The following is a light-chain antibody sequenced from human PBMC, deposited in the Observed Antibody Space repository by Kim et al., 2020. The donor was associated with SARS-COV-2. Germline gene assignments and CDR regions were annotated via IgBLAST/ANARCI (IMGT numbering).Light chain of an antibody. CDR1: SSNIGAGYC. V-gene: IGLV1-40*01. CDR3: QSYDSSLSGSV. J-gene: IGLJ7*01. CDR2: GNS. Sequence: QSVTIPCMGSSSNIGAGYCLHWYQLLPGTAPKLLSYGNSNRPSGVPDRFSGSKSGTSASRAITGLQAEDEADYYCQSYDSSLSGSVFGGGTQLTVL.